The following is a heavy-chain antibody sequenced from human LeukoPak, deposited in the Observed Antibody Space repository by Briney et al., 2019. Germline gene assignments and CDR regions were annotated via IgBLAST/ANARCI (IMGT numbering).Heavy chain of an antibody. CDR2: IYYSGST. D-gene: IGHD1-26*01. CDR1: GGSISSSSYY. V-gene: IGHV4-39*07. Sequence: SETLSLTCTVSGGSISSSSYYWGWIRQPPGKGLEWIGSIYYSGSTYYNPSLKSRVTISVDTSKNQFSLKLSSVTAADTAVYYCARDDSGSYYFDYWGQGTLVTVSS. CDR3: ARDDSGSYYFDY. J-gene: IGHJ4*02.